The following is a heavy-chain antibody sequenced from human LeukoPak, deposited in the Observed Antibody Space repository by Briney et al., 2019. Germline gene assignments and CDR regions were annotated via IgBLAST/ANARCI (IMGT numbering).Heavy chain of an antibody. V-gene: IGHV4-59*01. Sequence: SETLSPTCTVSGASISGSYWSWIRQPPGKGLEWIGYIRYSGSTNYAPSLRSRLTISVDTSKNQFSLKLSSVTAADTAVYYCARGAFSNYVYFDYWGQGTLLTLYS. CDR3: ARGAFSNYVYFDY. CDR1: GASISGSY. J-gene: IGHJ4*02. CDR2: IRYSGST. D-gene: IGHD4-11*01.